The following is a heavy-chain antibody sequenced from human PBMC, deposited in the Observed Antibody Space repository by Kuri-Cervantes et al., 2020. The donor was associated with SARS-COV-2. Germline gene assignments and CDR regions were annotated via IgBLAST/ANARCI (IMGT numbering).Heavy chain of an antibody. Sequence: SETLSLTCTVSGGSIRTYNYYWGWIRQPPGKGLEWIGNIYYDGRAYYNPSPESRVTISVDTSKVYLNMNSVTAADTAVYFCASYERGIGWTDYWGQGTLVTVSS. CDR3: ASYERGIGWTDY. D-gene: IGHD6-19*01. CDR2: IYYDGRA. J-gene: IGHJ4*02. V-gene: IGHV4-39*01. CDR1: GGSIRTYNYY.